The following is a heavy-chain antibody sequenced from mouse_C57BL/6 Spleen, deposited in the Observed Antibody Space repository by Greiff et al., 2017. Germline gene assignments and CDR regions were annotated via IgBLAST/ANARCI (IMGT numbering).Heavy chain of an antibody. CDR3: ARGGGSSVWFAY. Sequence: VQLQQSGPGLVKPSQSLSLTCSVTGYSITSGYYWNWIRQFPGNKLEWMGYISYDGSNNYNPSLKNRISFTRDTSKTQFFLKLNSVTTEDTATYYCARGGGSSVWFAYWGQGTLVTVSA. CDR1: GYSITSGYY. J-gene: IGHJ3*01. CDR2: ISYDGSN. D-gene: IGHD3-2*02. V-gene: IGHV3-6*01.